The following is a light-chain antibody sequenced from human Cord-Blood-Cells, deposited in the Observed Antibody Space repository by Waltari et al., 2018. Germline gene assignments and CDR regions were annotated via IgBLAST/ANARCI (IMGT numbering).Light chain of an antibody. CDR1: SSAVGSYNL. CDR2: EGS. Sequence: QSALTQPASVSGSPGQSTTISCTGTSSAVGSYNLFSWYQQHPGKAPKHMIYEGSKRPSGVSNRFSGSKSGNTASLTISGLQAEDEADYYCCSYAGSSTWVFGGGTKLTVL. V-gene: IGLV2-23*01. CDR3: CSYAGSSTWV. J-gene: IGLJ3*02.